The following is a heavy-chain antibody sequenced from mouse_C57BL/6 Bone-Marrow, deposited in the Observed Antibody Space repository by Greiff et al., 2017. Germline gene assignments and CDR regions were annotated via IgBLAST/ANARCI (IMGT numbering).Heavy chain of an antibody. J-gene: IGHJ1*03. CDR3: TTCYGSSYWYFDV. CDR1: GFNIKDDY. D-gene: IGHD1-1*01. CDR2: IDPENGDT. Sequence: VQLQQSGAELVRPGASVKLSCTASGFNIKDDYMHWVKQRPEQGLEWIGWIDPENGDTAYASKFQGKATIPADTSSNAAYLQLSSLTSEDTAVYYCTTCYGSSYWYFDVWGTGTTVTVSS. V-gene: IGHV14-4*01.